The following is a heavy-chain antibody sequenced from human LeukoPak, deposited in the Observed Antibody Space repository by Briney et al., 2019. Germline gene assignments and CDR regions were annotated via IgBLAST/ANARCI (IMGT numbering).Heavy chain of an antibody. J-gene: IGHJ4*02. V-gene: IGHV1-18*01. CDR1: GYTFTSYG. CDR3: ARDQEAPYEWELLLLDY. D-gene: IGHD1-26*01. CDR2: ISAYNGNT. Sequence: ASVKVSCKASGYTFTSYGISWVRQAPGQGLEWMGWISAYNGNTNYAQKLQGRVTMTTDTSTSTAYMELRSLRSDDTAVYYCARDQEAPYEWELLLLDYWGQGTLVTVSS.